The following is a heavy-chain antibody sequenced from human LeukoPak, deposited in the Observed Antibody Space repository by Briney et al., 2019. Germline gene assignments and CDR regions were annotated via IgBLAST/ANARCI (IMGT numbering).Heavy chain of an antibody. D-gene: IGHD3-9*01. CDR3: ARGWGPTGLDY. Sequence: ASVKVSCKTIGDTFTDYHIHWLRQTPGQGLQWMGWINPNSGGTILAQKFQGRVTMTRDTSIKTAYMDLTSLKSDDTAVYYCARGWGPTGLDYWGQGTLVTVS. CDR2: INPNSGGT. CDR1: GDTFTDYH. V-gene: IGHV1-2*02. J-gene: IGHJ4*02.